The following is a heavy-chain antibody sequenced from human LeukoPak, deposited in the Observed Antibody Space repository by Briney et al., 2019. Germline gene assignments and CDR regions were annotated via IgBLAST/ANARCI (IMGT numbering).Heavy chain of an antibody. Sequence: SETLSLTCTVSGGSISSGSYYWSWIRQPAGKGLEWIGRIYTSGSTNYSPSLKSRVTISVDTSKNQFSLKLSSVTAADTAVYYCARQWLRSLRYYMDVWGKGTTVTVSS. J-gene: IGHJ6*03. CDR2: IYTSGST. CDR3: ARQWLRSLRYYMDV. V-gene: IGHV4-61*02. D-gene: IGHD5-12*01. CDR1: GGSISSGSYY.